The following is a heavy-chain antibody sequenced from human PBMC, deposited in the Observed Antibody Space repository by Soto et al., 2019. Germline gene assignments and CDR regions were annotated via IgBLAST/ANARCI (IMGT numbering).Heavy chain of an antibody. Sequence: EVQLVESGGGLVQPGGSLRLSCVASGFTVSTYSVNWVRQAPGKGPEWISYITSSSMTIYYADSVKGRFTVSRDNAKNSMYLQMNSLRDEDTAVYYSARDSSSSSFFDYCGQGTLVPVST. CDR2: ITSSSMTI. J-gene: IGHJ4*02. CDR3: ARDSSSSSFFDY. V-gene: IGHV3-48*02. CDR1: GFTVSTYS. D-gene: IGHD6-6*01.